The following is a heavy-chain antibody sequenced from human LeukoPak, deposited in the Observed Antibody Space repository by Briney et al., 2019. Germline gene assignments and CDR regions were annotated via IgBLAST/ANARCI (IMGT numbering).Heavy chain of an antibody. CDR1: GGSISSYY. CDR3: ARLVLGSWPDY. D-gene: IGHD6-13*01. J-gene: IGHJ4*02. V-gene: IGHV4-59*08. CDR2: IYYSGST. Sequence: SETLSLTCTVSGGSISSYYWSWIRQPPGKGLEWIGYIYYSGSTNYNPSLKSRVTISVDTSKNQFSLKLSSVTAADTAVYYCARLVLGSWPDYWGQGTLVTVSS.